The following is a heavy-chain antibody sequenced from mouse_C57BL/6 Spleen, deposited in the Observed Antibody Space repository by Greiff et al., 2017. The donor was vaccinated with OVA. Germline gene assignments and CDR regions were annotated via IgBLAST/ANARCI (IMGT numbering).Heavy chain of an antibody. J-gene: IGHJ1*03. CDR1: GYTFTSYW. D-gene: IGHD1-1*01. CDR2: IDPSDSET. Sequence: QVQLQQPGAELVRPGSSVKLSCKASGYTFTSYWMHWVKQRPIQGLEWIGNIDPSDSETHYNQKFTDKATLTVDKSSSTAYMQLSSLTSEDSAVYYCARYPMTTVAYWYFDVWGTGTTVTVSS. V-gene: IGHV1-52*01. CDR3: ARYPMTTVAYWYFDV.